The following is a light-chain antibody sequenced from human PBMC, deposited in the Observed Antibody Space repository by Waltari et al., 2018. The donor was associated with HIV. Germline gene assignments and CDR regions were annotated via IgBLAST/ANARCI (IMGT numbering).Light chain of an antibody. Sequence: SELTQDPAVSVALGPTVKLTCQGDSLQRSYASWYQQNPGQAPVIVIYSENHRPSRIPDRFSGSSSGNTASLTITGSQAEDEAHYYCGARGNNGNHLVFGGGTKLTVL. CDR1: SLQRSY. CDR2: SEN. V-gene: IGLV3-19*01. J-gene: IGLJ3*02. CDR3: GARGNNGNHLV.